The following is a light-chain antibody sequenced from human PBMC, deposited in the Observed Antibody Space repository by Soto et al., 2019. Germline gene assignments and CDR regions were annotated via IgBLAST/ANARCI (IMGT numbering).Light chain of an antibody. CDR1: QGIRSG. Sequence: IQLTQSPSSLSASVGNRVTITCRASQGIRSGLGWYQQKPGKVPKLLIYAASTLQSGVPSRFSGSRSGTDFTLTISSLQPEDFATYYCLLDFSYLWAFGQGTKVDIK. V-gene: IGKV1-6*01. CDR3: LLDFSYLWA. J-gene: IGKJ1*01. CDR2: AAS.